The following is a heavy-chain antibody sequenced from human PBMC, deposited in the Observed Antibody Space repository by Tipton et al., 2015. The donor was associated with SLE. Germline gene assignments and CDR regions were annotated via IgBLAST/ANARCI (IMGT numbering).Heavy chain of an antibody. CDR3: ARTDGGGATFFDH. D-gene: IGHD3-16*01. J-gene: IGHJ4*02. CDR2: VHTSGRT. V-gene: IGHV4-4*07. Sequence: TLSLTCTVSGGSLSNYYWSWIRQPAGKGLEWIGRVHTSGRTLYSPSLSSRVTVSVDTSKNQFSLKLTSVIAADTAVYYCARTDGGGATFFDHWGQGTLVTVSS. CDR1: GGSLSNYY.